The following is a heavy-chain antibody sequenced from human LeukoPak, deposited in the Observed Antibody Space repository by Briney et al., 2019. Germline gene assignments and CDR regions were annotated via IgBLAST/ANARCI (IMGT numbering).Heavy chain of an antibody. Sequence: GGSLRLSCAASGFTFSHYWMHWVRQAPGKGLVWVSRIYNDGSSTSYADSVKGRFTISRDNAKSTLYLQMNSLRAEDTAVYYCARRRSSKRAFDIWGQGTMVTVSS. V-gene: IGHV3-74*01. D-gene: IGHD6-13*01. CDR1: GFTFSHYW. CDR3: ARRRSSKRAFDI. J-gene: IGHJ3*02. CDR2: IYNDGSST.